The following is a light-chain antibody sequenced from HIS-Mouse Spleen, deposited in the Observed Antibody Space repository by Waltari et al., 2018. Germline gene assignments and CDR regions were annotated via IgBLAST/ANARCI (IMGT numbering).Light chain of an antibody. Sequence: DSQMTQSPSSMSASVGYRVTITCQASQDISNYLNWYQQKPGKAPKLLIYDASNLETGVPSRFSGSGSGTDFTFTISSLQPEDIATYYCQQYDNLHRLTFGPGTKVDIK. CDR1: QDISNY. J-gene: IGKJ3*01. CDR2: DAS. V-gene: IGKV1-33*01. CDR3: QQYDNLHRLT.